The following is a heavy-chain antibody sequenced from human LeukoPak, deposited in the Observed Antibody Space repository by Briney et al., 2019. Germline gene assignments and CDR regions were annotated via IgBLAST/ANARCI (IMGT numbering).Heavy chain of an antibody. J-gene: IGHJ2*01. CDR1: GFTFSSYS. V-gene: IGHV3-21*01. Sequence: GGSLRLSCAASGFTFSSYSMNWVRQAPGKGLEWVSSISSSSSYICYADSVKGRFTISRDNAKNSLYLQMNSLRAEDTAVYYCARGGGYNFGCFDLWGRGTLVTVSS. D-gene: IGHD5-24*01. CDR3: ARGGGYNFGCFDL. CDR2: ISSSSSYI.